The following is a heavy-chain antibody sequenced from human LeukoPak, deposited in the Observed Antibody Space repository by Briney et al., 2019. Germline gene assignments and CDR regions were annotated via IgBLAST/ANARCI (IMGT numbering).Heavy chain of an antibody. Sequence: GGSLRLSCAASGFTFSSYEMNWVRQAPGKGLEWVSYISSSGSTIYYADSVKGRFTISRDNAKNSLYLQMNSRRAEGTAVYYCASRRGVPRDPGGQGTLVTVSS. CDR2: ISSSGSTI. D-gene: IGHD2-2*01. J-gene: IGHJ5*02. V-gene: IGHV3-48*03. CDR3: ASRRGVPRDP. CDR1: GFTFSSYE.